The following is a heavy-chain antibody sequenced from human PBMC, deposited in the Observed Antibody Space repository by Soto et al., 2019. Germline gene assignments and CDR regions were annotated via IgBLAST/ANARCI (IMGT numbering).Heavy chain of an antibody. CDR1: GASISSGDYY. CDR2: IYYSGST. D-gene: IGHD6-13*01. J-gene: IGHJ6*02. CDR3: AREAAAGLRVYGMDV. Sequence: PSETLSLTYTVSGASISSGDYYWSWIRQPPGKGLEWIGYIYYSGSTNYNPSLKSRVTISVDTSKNQFSLKLSSVTAADTAVYYCAREAAAGLRVYGMDVWGQGTTVTV. V-gene: IGHV4-61*08.